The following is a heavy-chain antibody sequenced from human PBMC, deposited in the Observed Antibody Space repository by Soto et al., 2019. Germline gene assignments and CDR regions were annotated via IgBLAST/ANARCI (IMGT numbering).Heavy chain of an antibody. CDR2: ISYDGSNK. D-gene: IGHD3-10*01. J-gene: IGHJ6*02. Sequence: GGSLRLSCAASGFTFSSYGMHWVRQAPGNGLEWVAVISYDGSNKYYADSVKGRFTISRDNSKNTLYLQMNSLRAEDTAVYYCARDTARAMVRIYYGMDVWGQGTTVTVSS. V-gene: IGHV3-30*03. CDR1: GFTFSSYG. CDR3: ARDTARAMVRIYYGMDV.